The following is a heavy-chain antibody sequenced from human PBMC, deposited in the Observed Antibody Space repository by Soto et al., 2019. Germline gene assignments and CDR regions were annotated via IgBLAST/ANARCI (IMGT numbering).Heavy chain of an antibody. CDR1: GGSISSYY. J-gene: IGHJ4*02. Sequence: SETLSLTCTVSGGSISSYYWSWIWQPPGKGLEWIGYIYYSGSTNYNPSLKSRVTISVDTSKNQFSLKLTSVTAADTAVYYCARRYGGNFDYWGQGTLVTVSS. D-gene: IGHD1-26*01. CDR2: IYYSGST. CDR3: ARRYGGNFDY. V-gene: IGHV4-59*01.